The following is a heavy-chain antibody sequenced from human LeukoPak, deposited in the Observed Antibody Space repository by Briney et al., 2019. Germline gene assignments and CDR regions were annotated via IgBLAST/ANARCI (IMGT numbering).Heavy chain of an antibody. CDR2: IYHTGST. V-gene: IGHV4-38-2*02. CDR1: GYSITTGYY. J-gene: IGHJ5*02. D-gene: IGHD6-19*01. CDR3: ARGGTNSPHVQTRGWYFWFDP. Sequence: SETLSLTCTVSGYSITTGYYWGWIRQTPGKGLEWIGSIYHTGSTFYNPSLKSRVTISVDTSKNQFSLKLNSLTAADTAVYYCARGGTNSPHVQTRGWYFWFDPWGQGTLVTVSS.